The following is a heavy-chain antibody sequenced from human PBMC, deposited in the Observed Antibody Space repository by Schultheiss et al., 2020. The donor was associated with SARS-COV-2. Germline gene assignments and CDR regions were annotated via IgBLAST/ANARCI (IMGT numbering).Heavy chain of an antibody. D-gene: IGHD3-22*01. V-gene: IGHV3-23*01. Sequence: GESLKISCAASGFTFSSYVMGWVRQAPGKGLEWVAAISGSSGSTTYADSVKGRFTISRDNSENTVYLQMNSLRAEDTALYFCAKDRYYESSGYPNFDYWGQGTLVTVSS. CDR1: GFTFSSYV. CDR2: ISGSSGST. CDR3: AKDRYYESSGYPNFDY. J-gene: IGHJ4*02.